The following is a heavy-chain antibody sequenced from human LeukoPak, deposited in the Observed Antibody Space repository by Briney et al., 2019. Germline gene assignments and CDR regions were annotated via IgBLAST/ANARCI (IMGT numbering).Heavy chain of an antibody. J-gene: IGHJ4*02. CDR1: GFIFTSYG. CDR3: TRIKYSTSWSGDY. V-gene: IGHV3-30*19. Sequence: GRSLRLSCVASGFIFTSYGMHWVRQAPGKGLQWVALISSNGNNERYAGSVKGRFSISRDNSKNTMYLRMNSLRAEDTAIYYCTRIKYSTSWSGDYWGQGALVTVSS. CDR2: ISSNGNNE. D-gene: IGHD6-13*01.